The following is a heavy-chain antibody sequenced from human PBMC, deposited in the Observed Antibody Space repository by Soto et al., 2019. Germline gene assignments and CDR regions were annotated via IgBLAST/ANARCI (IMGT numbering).Heavy chain of an antibody. CDR3: AGTYSGGIFQH. CDR2: ISSSCSTI. D-gene: IGHD2-21*01. CDR1: GFTFSDYY. J-gene: IGHJ1*01. Sequence: GGSLRLSCAASGFTFSDYYMSWIRQAPGKGLEWVSYISSSCSTIYYADSVKGRFTISRDNAKNSLYLQMNSLRAEDTAVYYCAGTYSGGIFQHWGQGTLVTVSS. V-gene: IGHV3-11*01.